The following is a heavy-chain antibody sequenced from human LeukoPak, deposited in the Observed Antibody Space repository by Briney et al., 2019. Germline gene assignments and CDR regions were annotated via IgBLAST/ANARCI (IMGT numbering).Heavy chain of an antibody. Sequence: PGGSLRLSCAASGFTFSSYGMHWVRQAPGKGLEWVAVISYDGSNKYYADSVKGRFTISRDNSKNTLYLQMNSLRAEHTAVYYCAKDRGYSDYWGQGTLVTVSS. CDR1: GFTFSSYG. CDR3: AKDRGYSDY. CDR2: ISYDGSNK. V-gene: IGHV3-30*18. J-gene: IGHJ4*02.